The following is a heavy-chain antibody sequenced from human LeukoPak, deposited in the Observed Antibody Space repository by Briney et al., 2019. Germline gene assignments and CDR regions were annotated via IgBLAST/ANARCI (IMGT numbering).Heavy chain of an antibody. CDR3: ARFPPTTVSRSRGYYYGMDV. D-gene: IGHD4-11*01. Sequence: SETLSLTCTVSGGSISSYYWSWIRQPPGKGLEWIGYIYYSGSTNYNPSLKSRVTISVDTSKNQFSLKLSSVTAADTAVYYCARFPPTTVSRSRGYYYGMDVWGQGTTVTVSS. J-gene: IGHJ6*02. CDR2: IYYSGST. CDR1: GGSISSYY. V-gene: IGHV4-59*12.